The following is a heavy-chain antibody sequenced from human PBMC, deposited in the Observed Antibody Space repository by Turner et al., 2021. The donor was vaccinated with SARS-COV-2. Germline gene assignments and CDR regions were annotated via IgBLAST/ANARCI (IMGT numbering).Heavy chain of an antibody. J-gene: IGHJ4*02. D-gene: IGHD3-22*01. Sequence: EVQLVESGGGLVTPGGSLRLSCAASGFTFSSYSMNWVRQVPGKGLEWVASISSSRRYIYYADSVKGRFTISRDNAKNSLYLQMNSLRAEDTAVYYCARSPTTPGFYYDSSGYYTPYYFDYWGQGTLVTVSS. CDR3: ARSPTTPGFYYDSSGYYTPYYFDY. CDR2: ISSSRRYI. V-gene: IGHV3-21*01. CDR1: GFTFSSYS.